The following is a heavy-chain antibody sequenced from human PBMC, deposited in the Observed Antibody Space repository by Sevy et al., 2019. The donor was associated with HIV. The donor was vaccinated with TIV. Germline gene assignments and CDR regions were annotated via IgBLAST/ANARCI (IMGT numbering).Heavy chain of an antibody. Sequence: GGSLRLSCTASGFTFSSYDMNWVRQAPGKGLEWVSKISSSGSAIYYAHSVKGRFTISRDNAKNSLNLQMNSLRAEDTAVYYCTRNGGAFDTGFDPWGQGTLVTVSS. CDR3: TRNGGAFDTGFDP. CDR1: GFTFSSYD. V-gene: IGHV3-48*03. D-gene: IGHD2-8*02. CDR2: ISSSGSAI. J-gene: IGHJ5*02.